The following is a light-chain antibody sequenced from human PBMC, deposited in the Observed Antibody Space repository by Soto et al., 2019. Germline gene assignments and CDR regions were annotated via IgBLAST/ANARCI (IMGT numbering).Light chain of an antibody. CDR2: EVT. CDR3: CSYAGSSTFG. Sequence: QSALTQPASVSGSPGQSITISCTGTSSDVGIYDLVSWYKHHPGRAPQLIIYEVTKRPSGVSNRFSGSKSGNTASLTISGRQAEDEADYYCCSYAGSSTFGFGTGTKVTVL. J-gene: IGLJ1*01. V-gene: IGLV2-23*02. CDR1: SSDVGIYDL.